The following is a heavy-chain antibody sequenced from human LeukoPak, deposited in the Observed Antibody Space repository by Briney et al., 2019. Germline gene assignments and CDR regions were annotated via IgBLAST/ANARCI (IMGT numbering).Heavy chain of an antibody. CDR1: GFTFSDYA. CDR2: IRYDGSEK. J-gene: IGHJ4*02. D-gene: IGHD6-6*01. Sequence: GGSLRLSCAASGFTFSDYAMTWVRQAPGKGLEWVAFIRYDGSEKYYADSLKGRFTISRDNSKNTVYLQINSLGAEDTAVYYCAKEVQLLPFDYWGQGTLVTVSS. CDR3: AKEVQLLPFDY. V-gene: IGHV3-30*02.